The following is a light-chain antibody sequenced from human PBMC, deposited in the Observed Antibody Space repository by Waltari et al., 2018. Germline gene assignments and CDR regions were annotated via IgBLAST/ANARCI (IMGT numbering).Light chain of an antibody. CDR2: DVA. CDR3: QQRYNWLALT. Sequence: IVLTQSPATLSLSPGERATLSCRARQNISSFLAWYQQKHGQSARLVIYDVANRATGIPARFSGSVSGTDFTLTISSLEPEDFAVYFCQQRYNWLALTFGGGTTVEIK. J-gene: IGKJ4*01. CDR1: QNISSF. V-gene: IGKV3-11*01.